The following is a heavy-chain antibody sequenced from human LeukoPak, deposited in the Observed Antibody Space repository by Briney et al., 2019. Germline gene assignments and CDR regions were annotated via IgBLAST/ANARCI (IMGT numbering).Heavy chain of an antibody. V-gene: IGHV3-48*01. D-gene: IGHD5-18*01. CDR1: VFIFSKYS. CDR3: ARVSDTGYTYAYSYFFDF. CDR2: TSGTNRTT. J-gene: IGHJ4*02. Sequence: GGSLRLSCEGLVFIFSKYSMIWVRQAPGKGLEWISYTSGTNRTTYFADSVKGRFSVFRDNDENLVYLQMNSLRAEDTAVYFCARVSDTGYTYAYSYFFDFWGQGTLVTVST.